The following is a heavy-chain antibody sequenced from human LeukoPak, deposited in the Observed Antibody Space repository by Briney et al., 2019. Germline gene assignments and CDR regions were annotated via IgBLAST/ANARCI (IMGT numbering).Heavy chain of an antibody. D-gene: IGHD2-2*01. Sequence: PGGSLRLSCAASGFTFSDYYMSWIRQAPGKGLEWVSYISSSGSTIYYADSVKGRFTISRDNAKNSLYLQMNSLRAEDTAVYYCARQDIVVVPPAIAFYFDYWGQGTLVTVSP. CDR1: GFTFSDYY. J-gene: IGHJ4*02. CDR3: ARQDIVVVPPAIAFYFDY. CDR2: ISSSGSTI. V-gene: IGHV3-11*01.